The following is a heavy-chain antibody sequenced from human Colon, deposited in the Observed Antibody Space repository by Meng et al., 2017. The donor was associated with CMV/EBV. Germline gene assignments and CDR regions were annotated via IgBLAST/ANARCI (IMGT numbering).Heavy chain of an antibody. CDR2: IKEDGSGQ. CDR3: ARERNYYYYGMDV. V-gene: IGHV3-7*01. CDR1: GFTLSTFW. Sequence: ESLKIPCAASGFTLSTFWMTLVRQAPGKGLEWVGNIKEDGSGQWYEDSVKGRFIIYRENAKKSVYLQMNSLRAGDTAVYYCARERNYYYYGMDVWGQGTTVTVSS. J-gene: IGHJ6*02.